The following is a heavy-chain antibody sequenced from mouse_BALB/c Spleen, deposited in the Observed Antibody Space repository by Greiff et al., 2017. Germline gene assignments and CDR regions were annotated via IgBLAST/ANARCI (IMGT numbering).Heavy chain of an antibody. CDR3: ARDRRLLLRSFAY. V-gene: IGHV2-9*02. CDR2: IWAGGST. D-gene: IGHD1-1*01. Sequence: QVQLKESGPGLVAPSQSLSITCTVSGFSLTSYGVHWVRQPPGKGLEWLGVIWAGGSTNYNSALMSRLSISKDNSKSQVFLKMNSLQTDDTAMYYWARDRRLLLRSFAYWGQGTLVTVSA. CDR1: GFSLTSYG. J-gene: IGHJ3*01.